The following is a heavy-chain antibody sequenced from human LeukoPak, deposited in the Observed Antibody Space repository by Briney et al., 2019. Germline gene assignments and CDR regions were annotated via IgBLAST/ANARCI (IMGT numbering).Heavy chain of an antibody. CDR1: GFTFCSSTFGSYT. V-gene: IGHV3-21*01. Sequence: PGGSLRLSCATSGFTFCSSTFGSYTMNWVRQAPGKGLEWVSSISSTGTYIYYTDSVKGRFTISRDIANSLLYLQMNSLRADDTAVYYCARDLDYSTGFDYWGQGTLVTVSS. CDR2: ISSTGTYI. D-gene: IGHD4-11*01. J-gene: IGHJ4*02. CDR3: ARDLDYSTGFDY.